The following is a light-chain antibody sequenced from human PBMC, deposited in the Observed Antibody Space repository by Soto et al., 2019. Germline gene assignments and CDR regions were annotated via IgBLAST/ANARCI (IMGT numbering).Light chain of an antibody. Sequence: QSALTQPPSVSGSPGQSVTISCTGTTSDIDNYDSVSWYQQAPGTAPKLIIYDVNNRPSGAPDRFSGSTSGNTASLTISRLQAEDETDYFCSLYTSNGSLIFGPGTKLTDL. CDR2: DVN. V-gene: IGLV2-18*01. CDR3: SLYTSNGSLI. J-gene: IGLJ1*01. CDR1: TSDIDNYDS.